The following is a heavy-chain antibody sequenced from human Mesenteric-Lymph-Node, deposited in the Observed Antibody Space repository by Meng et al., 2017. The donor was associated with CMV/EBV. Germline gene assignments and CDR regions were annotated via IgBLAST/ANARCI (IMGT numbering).Heavy chain of an antibody. J-gene: IGHJ4*02. CDR3: ARDAADWNLDY. V-gene: IGHV3-7*01. CDR2: IKQDGSEK. D-gene: IGHD1-1*01. CDR1: GFTFSSYW. Sequence: GESLKISCAASGFTFSSYWMSWVRQAPGKGLEWVANIKQDGSEKYYVDSVKGRFTISRDDSKNTLYLQMNSLRTEDTALYYCARDAADWNLDYWGQGTLVTVSS.